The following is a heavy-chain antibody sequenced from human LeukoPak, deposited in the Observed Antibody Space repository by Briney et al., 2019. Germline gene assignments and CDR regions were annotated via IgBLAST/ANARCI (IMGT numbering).Heavy chain of an antibody. CDR2: IYTSGST. D-gene: IGHD5-18*01. J-gene: IGHJ5*02. CDR3: ARGGYSARPNWFDP. V-gene: IGHV4-4*07. CDR1: GGSISSYY. Sequence: SETLSLTCTVSGGSISSYYWSWIRQPAGKGLEWIGRIYTSGSTNYNPSLKSRVTMSVDTSKNQFSLKLSSVTAADTAVYYCARGGYSARPNWFDPWGQGTMVTVSS.